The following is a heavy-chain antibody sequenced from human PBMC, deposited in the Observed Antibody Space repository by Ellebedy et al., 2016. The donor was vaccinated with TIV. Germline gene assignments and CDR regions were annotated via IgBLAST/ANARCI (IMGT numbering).Heavy chain of an antibody. CDR2: VSYDGSNK. Sequence: GGSLRLXXAASGFTFSNHAMHWVRQAPTMGLERVAAVSYDGSNKYYADSVKGRFTISRDNSRNTLYLQMNSLRAGDTAVYYCATAQWELLGWGQGTLVTVSS. D-gene: IGHD3-22*01. J-gene: IGHJ4*02. CDR1: GFTFSNHA. CDR3: ATAQWELLG. V-gene: IGHV3-30-3*01.